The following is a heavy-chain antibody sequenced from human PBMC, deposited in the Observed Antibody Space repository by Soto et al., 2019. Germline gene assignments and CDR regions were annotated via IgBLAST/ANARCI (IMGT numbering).Heavy chain of an antibody. J-gene: IGHJ5*02. CDR2: IIPIFGTA. CDR1: GGTFSSYA. CDR3: ARGGEWLLSYWFDP. D-gene: IGHD3-3*01. Sequence: QVQLVQSGAEVKKPGSSVKVSCKASGGTFSSYAISWVRQAPGQGLEWMGGIIPIFGTANYAQKFQGRVTSSADKSTSTAYRELSSLRSEDTAVDYCARGGEWLLSYWFDPWGQGTLVTVSS. V-gene: IGHV1-69*06.